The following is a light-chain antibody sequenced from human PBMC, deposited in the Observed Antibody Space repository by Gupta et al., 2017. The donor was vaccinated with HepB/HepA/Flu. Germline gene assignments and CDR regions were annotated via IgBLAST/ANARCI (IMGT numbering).Light chain of an antibody. J-gene: IGLJ1*01. CDR3: NSRDSSGNSPV. V-gene: IGLV3-19*01. CDR1: SLRSYY. CDR2: GKN. Sequence: SSELTQDPAVSVALGQTVRITCQGVSLRSYYASWYQQKPGQAPVLVIYGKNNRPSGIPDRFSGSSSGNTASLTITGAQAEDEADYYCNSRDSSGNSPVFGTGTKVTVL.